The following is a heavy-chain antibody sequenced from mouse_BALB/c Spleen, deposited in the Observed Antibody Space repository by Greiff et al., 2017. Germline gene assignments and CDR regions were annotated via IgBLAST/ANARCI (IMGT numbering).Heavy chain of an antibody. D-gene: IGHD4-1*01. J-gene: IGHJ4*01. Sequence: QVQLKQSGAELVRPGTSVKVSCKASGYAFTNYLIEWVKQRPGQGLEWIGVINPGSGGTNYNEKFKGKATLTADKSSSTAYMQLSSLTSDDSAVYFCARDWDYAMDYWGQGTSVTVSS. CDR1: GYAFTNYL. CDR2: INPGSGGT. CDR3: ARDWDYAMDY. V-gene: IGHV1-54*01.